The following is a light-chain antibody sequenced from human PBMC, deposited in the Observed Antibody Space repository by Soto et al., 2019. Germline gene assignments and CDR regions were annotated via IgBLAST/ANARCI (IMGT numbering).Light chain of an antibody. CDR3: QSSDSSLSGYV. CDR2: ENN. Sequence: QSVLTQPPSVSEAPGQRVTISCTGSSSNIGAGYEAHWYQQVPGTAPKLLIYENNNRPSGVPDRFSGSKSGTSASLAITGLQAEDEDEYYCQSSDSSLSGYVFGTGTKLTVL. J-gene: IGLJ1*01. CDR1: SSNIGAGYE. V-gene: IGLV1-40*01.